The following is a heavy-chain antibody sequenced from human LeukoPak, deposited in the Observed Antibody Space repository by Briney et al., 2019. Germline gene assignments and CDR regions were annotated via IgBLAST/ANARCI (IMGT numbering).Heavy chain of an antibody. CDR2: IIPILGIA. CDR3: ASDHQDDSSGYPFDY. J-gene: IGHJ4*02. D-gene: IGHD3-22*01. CDR1: GGTFSSYA. V-gene: IGHV1-69*04. Sequence: ASVKVSCKASGGTFSSYAISWVRQAPGQGLEWMGRIIPILGIANYAQKFQGGVTITADKSTSTAYMELSSLRSEDTAVYYCASDHQDDSSGYPFDYWGQGTLVTVSS.